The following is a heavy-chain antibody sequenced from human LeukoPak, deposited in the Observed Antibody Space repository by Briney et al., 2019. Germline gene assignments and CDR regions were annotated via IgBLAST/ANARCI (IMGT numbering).Heavy chain of an antibody. J-gene: IGHJ4*02. Sequence: ASVKVSCRASGYTFTDYYVHWVRQAPGQGLEWMGWINPKSGRSHIAQKFQGRVTMTSDTSISTAYMEVTRVTSDDTAVYYCAGTYCGSITCYPYPNTVDYWGQGTLVTVSS. CDR3: AGTYCGSITCYPYPNTVDY. CDR1: GYTFTDYY. V-gene: IGHV1-2*02. D-gene: IGHD2-2*01. CDR2: INPKSGRS.